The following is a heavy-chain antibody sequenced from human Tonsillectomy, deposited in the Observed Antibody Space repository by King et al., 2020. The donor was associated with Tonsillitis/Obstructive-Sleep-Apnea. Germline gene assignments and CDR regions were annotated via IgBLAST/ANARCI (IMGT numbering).Heavy chain of an antibody. J-gene: IGHJ6*02. Sequence: VQLQQSGPGVVKPSQTLSLTCTVSGGSVSSGSYFWNWIRQHPGKGLESIGYIYYTGSTYYNPSLKSRVIISVDTSKNQFSLKLSSVTAADTAVYSCARDEGSTFGVVSHFGMDVWGQGTAVIVSS. CDR3: ARDEGSTFGVVSHFGMDV. V-gene: IGHV4-31*03. CDR1: GGSVSSGSYF. CDR2: IYYTGST. D-gene: IGHD3-3*01.